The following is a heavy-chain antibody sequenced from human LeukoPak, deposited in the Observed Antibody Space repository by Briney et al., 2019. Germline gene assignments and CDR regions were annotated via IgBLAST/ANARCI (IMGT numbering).Heavy chain of an antibody. D-gene: IGHD2-15*01. CDR2: IYPADSDT. CDR1: GYSFTSYW. Sequence: GESLKISCKGSGYSFTSYWIGWVRQMPGEGLEWMGIIYPADSDTRYSPSFQGQVTISADKSISTAYLQWSSLKASDTAMYYCARQIPGSFGGFDYWGQGTLVTVSS. J-gene: IGHJ4*02. V-gene: IGHV5-51*01. CDR3: ARQIPGSFGGFDY.